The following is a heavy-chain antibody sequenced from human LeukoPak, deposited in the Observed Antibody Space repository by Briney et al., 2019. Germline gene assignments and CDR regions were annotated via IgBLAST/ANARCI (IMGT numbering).Heavy chain of an antibody. D-gene: IGHD1-26*01. V-gene: IGHV3-20*04. Sequence: GGSLRLSCAASGFTFDDYGMSWVRQAPGKGLEWVSGINWNGGSTGYADSVKGRFTISRDNSKDTLYLQMDSLRPEDTAVYYCARDPTMVGATWYFFDYWGQGTPVTVSS. CDR3: ARDPTMVGATWYFFDY. J-gene: IGHJ4*02. CDR1: GFTFDDYG. CDR2: INWNGGST.